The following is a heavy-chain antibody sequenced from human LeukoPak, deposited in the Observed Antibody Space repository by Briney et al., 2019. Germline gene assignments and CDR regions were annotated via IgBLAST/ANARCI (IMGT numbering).Heavy chain of an antibody. CDR1: GGTFSSYA. V-gene: IGHV1-69*05. Sequence: SVKVSCKAPGGTFSSYAISWVRQAPGQGLEWMGRIIPIFGTANYAQKFQGRVTITTDESTSTAYMELRSLRSEDTAVYYCVREERADYYDSSGYYGYWGQGTLVTVSS. D-gene: IGHD3-22*01. CDR3: VREERADYYDSSGYYGY. J-gene: IGHJ4*02. CDR2: IIPIFGTA.